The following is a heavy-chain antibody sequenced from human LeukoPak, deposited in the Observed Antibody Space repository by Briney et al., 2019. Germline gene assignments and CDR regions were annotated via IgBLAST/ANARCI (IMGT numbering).Heavy chain of an antibody. D-gene: IGHD6-19*01. J-gene: IGHJ4*02. CDR1: GGSTSSYY. V-gene: IGHV4-59*01. CDR2: IYYSGST. Sequence: SETLSLTCTVSGGSTSSYYWSWIRQPPGKGLEWIGYIYYSGSTNYNPSLKSRVTISVDTSKNQFSLKLSSVTAADTAVYYCARAKAVVAPFDYWGQGTLVTVSS. CDR3: ARAKAVVAPFDY.